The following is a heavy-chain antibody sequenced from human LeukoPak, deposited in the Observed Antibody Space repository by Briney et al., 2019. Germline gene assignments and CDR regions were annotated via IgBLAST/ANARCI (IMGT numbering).Heavy chain of an antibody. D-gene: IGHD3-22*01. Sequence: PSETLSLTCAVYGGSFSGYYWSWIRQPPGKGLEWIGEINHSGSTNYNPSLKSRVTISVDTSKNQFSLKLSSVTAADTAVYYCASGKKTYYYDSSGYSDYWGQGTLVTVSS. CDR3: ASGKKTYYYDSSGYSDY. CDR2: INHSGST. J-gene: IGHJ4*02. CDR1: GGSFSGYY. V-gene: IGHV4-34*01.